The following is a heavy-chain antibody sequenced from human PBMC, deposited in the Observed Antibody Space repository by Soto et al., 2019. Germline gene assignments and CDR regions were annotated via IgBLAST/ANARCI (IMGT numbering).Heavy chain of an antibody. D-gene: IGHD6-13*01. V-gene: IGHV3-74*01. CDR1: GFTFGSYW. CDR2: INSDGSST. J-gene: IGHJ5*02. Sequence: GRSMRLSSAAYGFTFGSYWMHWVRQAPGKGLVWVSRINSDGSSTNYADSVKGRFTISRDNAKNTLYLQMNSLRAEDTAVYYCARDRRVSSSWSTTTNWFDPWGQGTRVTRSS. CDR3: ARDRRVSSSWSTTTNWFDP.